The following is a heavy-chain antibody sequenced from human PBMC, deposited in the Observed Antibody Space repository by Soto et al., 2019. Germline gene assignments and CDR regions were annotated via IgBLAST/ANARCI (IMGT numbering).Heavy chain of an antibody. CDR3: AREWNPLNWFDP. J-gene: IGHJ5*02. CDR2: ISSSSTI. D-gene: IGHD1-1*01. CDR1: GFTFSSYS. V-gene: IGHV3-48*02. Sequence: GGSLRLSCAASGFTFSSYSMNWVRQAPGKGLEWVSYISSSSTIYYADSVKGRFTISRDNAKNSLYLQMNSLRDEDTAVYYCAREWNPLNWFDPWGQGTLVTVSS.